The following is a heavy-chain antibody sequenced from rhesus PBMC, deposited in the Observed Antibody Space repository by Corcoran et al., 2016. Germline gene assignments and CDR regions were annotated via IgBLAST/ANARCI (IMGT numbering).Heavy chain of an antibody. V-gene: IGHV4-73*01. CDR2: IDGDSAGT. CDR1: GGSIRGDYY. Sequence: QVILRQWGERLVKPSETLSLACAVYGGSIRGDYYWSWIRQAPGKGLEWIGNIDGDSAGTNYNPSLKNRVHSSRDTYKNHFFLSLTSVTAADTAMYFCARDEIGKHFKFWGQGALVAVSS. J-gene: IGHJ1*01. D-gene: IGHD4-35*01. CDR3: ARDEIGKHFKF.